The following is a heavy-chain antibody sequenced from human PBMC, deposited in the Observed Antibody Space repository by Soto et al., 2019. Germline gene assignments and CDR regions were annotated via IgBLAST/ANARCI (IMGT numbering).Heavy chain of an antibody. CDR1: GYTFTSYG. CDR3: ARGEAPYYYDSSGYYMGNWFDP. CDR2: IIPIFGTA. D-gene: IGHD3-22*01. V-gene: IGHV1-69*06. Sequence: GASVKVSCKASGYTFTSYGINWVRQAPGQGLEWMGGIIPIFGTANYAQKFQGRVTITADKSTSTAYMELSSLRSEDTAVYYCARGEAPYYYDSSGYYMGNWFDPWGQGTLVTVSS. J-gene: IGHJ5*02.